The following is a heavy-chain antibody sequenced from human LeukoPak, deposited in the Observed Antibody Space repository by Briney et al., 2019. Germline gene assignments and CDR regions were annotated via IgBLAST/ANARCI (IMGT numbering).Heavy chain of an antibody. J-gene: IGHJ5*02. V-gene: IGHV5-51*01. CDR2: IYPADSDT. CDR1: GYSFTTYW. CDR3: VRRGAVAGPNWFDP. Sequence: GESLKISCKGSGYSFTTYWIGWVRQMPGRGLEWMGIIYPADSDTRYSPSFQGQVTISADKSIRTAYLQWSSLKASDTAIYYCVRRGAVAGPNWFDPWGQGTLVTVSS. D-gene: IGHD6-19*01.